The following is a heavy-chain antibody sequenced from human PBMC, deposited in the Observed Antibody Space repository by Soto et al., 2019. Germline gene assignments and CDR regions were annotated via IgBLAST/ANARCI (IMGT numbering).Heavy chain of an antibody. CDR2: IWYDGSNK. CDR1: GFTFSSYG. V-gene: IGHV3-33*01. J-gene: IGHJ4*02. D-gene: IGHD6-13*01. Sequence: RRLSCAASGFTFSSYGMHWVRQAPGKGLEWVAVIWYDGSNKYYADSVKGRFTISRDNSKNTLYLQMNSLRAEDTAVYYCARDGGSSYDGDYWGQGTLVTVSS. CDR3: ARDGGSSYDGDY.